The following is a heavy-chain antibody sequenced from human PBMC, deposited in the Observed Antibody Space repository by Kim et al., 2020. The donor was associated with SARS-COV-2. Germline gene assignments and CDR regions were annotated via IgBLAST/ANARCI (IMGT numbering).Heavy chain of an antibody. D-gene: IGHD6-13*01. J-gene: IGHJ6*02. V-gene: IGHV3-9*01. CDR3: AKVAAADTYYYYGMDV. Sequence: SVKGRFTISRDNAKNSLYLQMNSLRAEDTALYYCAKVAAADTYYYYGMDVWGQGTTVTVSS.